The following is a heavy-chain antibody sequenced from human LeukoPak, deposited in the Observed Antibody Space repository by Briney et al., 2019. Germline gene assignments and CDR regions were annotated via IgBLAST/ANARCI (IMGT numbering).Heavy chain of an antibody. V-gene: IGHV3-30*04. CDR1: GFTFSSYV. CDR3: ARERYYYDSTYYYVKYFDY. J-gene: IGHJ4*02. D-gene: IGHD3-22*01. Sequence: PPGGSLRLSCAASGFTFSSYVMHWVRQAPGKGLEWVAIISYDGSNEYYADSVKGRFTISRDNAKNSVYLQMNSLRAEDTAVYYCARERYYYDSTYYYVKYFDYWGQGTLVTVSS. CDR2: ISYDGSNE.